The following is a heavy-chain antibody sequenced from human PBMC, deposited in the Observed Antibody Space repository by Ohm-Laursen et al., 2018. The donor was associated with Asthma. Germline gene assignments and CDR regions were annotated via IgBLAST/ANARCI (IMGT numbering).Heavy chain of an antibody. V-gene: IGHV3-15*01. J-gene: IGHJ4*02. CDR2: IKSKTDGGTT. CDR3: TTDKYCGGDCETFDY. Sequence: SLRLSCTASGFTFNRAWMSWVRQAPGKGLEWVGRIKSKTDGGTTDYAAPVKGRFAISRDDSKNTLYLQMNSLKTEDTAIYYCTTDKYCGGDCETFDYWGQGILVTVSS. D-gene: IGHD2-21*02. CDR1: GFTFNRAW.